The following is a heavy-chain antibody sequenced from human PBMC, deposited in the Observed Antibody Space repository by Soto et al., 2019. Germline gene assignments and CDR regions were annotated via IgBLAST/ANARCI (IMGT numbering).Heavy chain of an antibody. CDR2: IYHSGST. V-gene: IGHV4-39*07. Sequence: PSETLSLTCAVSGGSITSSSYSWGWVRQPPGKGLEWIGKIYHSGSTNYNPSLKSRVTISVDKSKNQFSLKLSSVTAADTAVYYCARVYMVRGTIIRYFDYWGQGTLVTVSS. D-gene: IGHD3-10*01. CDR3: ARVYMVRGTIIRYFDY. CDR1: GGSITSSSYS. J-gene: IGHJ4*02.